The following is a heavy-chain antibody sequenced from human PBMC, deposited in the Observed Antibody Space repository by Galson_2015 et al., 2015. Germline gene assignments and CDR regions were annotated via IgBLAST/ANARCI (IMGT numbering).Heavy chain of an antibody. CDR1: EFTFSSHA. Sequence: SLRLSCAASEFTFSSHAMSWVRQAPGKGLEWVATIDRSGGTTYYAKSVKGRFTISRDNSKNTLHLQMRSLRGEDTALYYCAKHPTPVFGVVTMHFDWWGHGTLVTVSS. CDR3: AKHPTPVFGVVTMHFDW. J-gene: IGHJ4*01. D-gene: IGHD3-3*01. V-gene: IGHV3-23*01. CDR2: IDRSGGTT.